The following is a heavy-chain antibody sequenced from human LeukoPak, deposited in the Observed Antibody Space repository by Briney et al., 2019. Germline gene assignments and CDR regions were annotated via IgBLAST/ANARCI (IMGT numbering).Heavy chain of an antibody. CDR2: IIPIFGTA. J-gene: IGHJ3*02. D-gene: IGHD2-2*01. CDR1: GGTFSSYA. CDR3: TVPAAHYDAFDI. V-gene: IGHV1-69*01. Sequence: SVKVSCKASGGTFSSYAISWVRQAPGQGLEWMGGIIPIFGTANYAQKFQGGVTITADESTSTAYMELSSLRPEDTAVYYCTVPAAHYDAFDIWGQGTMVTVSS.